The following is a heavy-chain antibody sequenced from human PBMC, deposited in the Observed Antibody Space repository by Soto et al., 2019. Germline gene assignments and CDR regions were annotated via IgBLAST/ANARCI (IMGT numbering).Heavy chain of an antibody. CDR1: SMSNAW. CDR2: IKSQTDGGTT. V-gene: IGHV3-15*07. J-gene: IGHJ3*02. CDR3: TGAYGSGSYDAFDI. Sequence: SMSNAWMNWVRQAPGKGLEWVGRIKSQTDGGTTDYTAPVKGRFTISRDDSKNTLYLQMNSLKTEDTAVYYCTGAYGSGSYDAFDIWGQGTTVTVSS. D-gene: IGHD3-10*01.